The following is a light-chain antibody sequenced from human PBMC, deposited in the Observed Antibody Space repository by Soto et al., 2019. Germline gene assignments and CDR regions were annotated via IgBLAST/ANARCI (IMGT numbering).Light chain of an antibody. V-gene: IGKV3-15*01. CDR1: QNVNFN. CDR3: QQYENWPRT. J-gene: IGKJ1*01. Sequence: EIVMTQSPGTLSVSPGERATLSCRASQNVNFNVAWYQQKPGQAPRPLIYGAASRATGIPARFSGSGSGTEFTLSISSLQSEDFAVYYCQQYENWPRTFGQVTMVEIK. CDR2: GAA.